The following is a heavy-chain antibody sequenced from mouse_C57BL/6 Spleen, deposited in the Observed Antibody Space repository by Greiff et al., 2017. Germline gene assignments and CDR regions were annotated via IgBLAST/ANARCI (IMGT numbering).Heavy chain of an antibody. D-gene: IGHD2-3*01. CDR1: GYTFTSYW. CDR3: ARREIYDGYRHYCAMDY. V-gene: IGHV1-69*01. J-gene: IGHJ4*01. Sequence: QVQLQQPGAELVMPGASVKLSCKASGYTFTSYWMHWVKQRPGQGLEWIGEIDPSDSYTNYNQKFKGKSTLTVDKSSSTAYMQLSSLTSEDSAVYYCARREIYDGYRHYCAMDYWGQGTSVTVSS. CDR2: IDPSDSYT.